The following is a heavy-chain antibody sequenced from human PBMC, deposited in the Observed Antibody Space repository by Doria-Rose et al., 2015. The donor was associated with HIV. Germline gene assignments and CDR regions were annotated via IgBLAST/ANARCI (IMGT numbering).Heavy chain of an antibody. V-gene: IGHV4-31*03. CDR2: TYYTGTS. CDR3: ARMGSYRELDY. D-gene: IGHD3-3*01. J-gene: IGHJ4*02. Sequence: QVQLQESGPGLVKPSETLSLTCSVSGASVSSRGYYWSWIRQVPGKGLESLGYTYYTGTSDYSPSLKGRLNMAVDTSKNQFSLKLSFVTVADTAVYYCARMGSYRELDYWGQGALVIVSA. CDR1: GASVSSRGYY.